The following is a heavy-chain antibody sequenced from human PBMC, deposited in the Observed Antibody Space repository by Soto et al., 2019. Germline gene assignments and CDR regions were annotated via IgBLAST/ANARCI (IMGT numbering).Heavy chain of an antibody. CDR2: ISYDGSNK. CDR3: AKETPSSGWYYFDY. CDR1: GFTFSSYG. Sequence: QVQLVESGGGVVQPGRSLRLSCAASGFTFSSYGMHWVRQAPGKGLEWVAVISYDGSNKYYADSVKGRFTISRDNSKNTLYLQMNSLRAEDTAVYYCAKETPSSGWYYFDYWGQGTLVTVSS. J-gene: IGHJ4*02. D-gene: IGHD6-19*01. V-gene: IGHV3-30*18.